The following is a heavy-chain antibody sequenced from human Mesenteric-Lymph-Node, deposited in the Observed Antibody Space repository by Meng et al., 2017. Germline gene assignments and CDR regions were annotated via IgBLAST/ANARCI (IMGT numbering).Heavy chain of an antibody. V-gene: IGHV3-23*01. J-gene: IGHJ4*02. CDR1: GFTFSSYA. CDR2: ISGSGGST. CDR3: AKDSVATMIVVVTTFDY. D-gene: IGHD3-22*01. Sequence: GESLKISCAASGFTFSSYAMSWVRQAPGKGLEWVSAISGSGGSTYYADSVKGRFTISRDNSKNTLYLQMNSLRAEDTAVYYCAKDSVATMIVVVTTFDYWGQGTLVTVSS.